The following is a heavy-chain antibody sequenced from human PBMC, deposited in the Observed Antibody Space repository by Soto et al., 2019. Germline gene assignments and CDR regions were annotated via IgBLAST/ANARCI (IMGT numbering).Heavy chain of an antibody. J-gene: IGHJ4*02. CDR3: ARDPQYRTSPQVFDY. Sequence: QVQLVQSGAEVKKPGASVRVSYKASGYSFTRYGISWVRQAPGQGLEWVGRISTYNGNTKYAQKLQGRVTMSTDTSTSTAYMELRSLRSDDTAVYYCARDPQYRTSPQVFDYWGQGTLLTVSS. CDR1: GYSFTRYG. D-gene: IGHD6-6*01. CDR2: ISTYNGNT. V-gene: IGHV1-18*01.